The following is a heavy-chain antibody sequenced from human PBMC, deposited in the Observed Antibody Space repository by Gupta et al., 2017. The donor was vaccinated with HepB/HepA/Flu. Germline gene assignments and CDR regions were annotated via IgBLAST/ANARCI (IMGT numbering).Heavy chain of an antibody. J-gene: IGHJ6*02. Sequence: QVQLVQSGAEVKKPGASVKVSCKASGYTFTSYDINWVRQATGQGLEWMGWMNPNSGKTGYAQKFQGRGTRTRNTSISTDYMELSSLRSEEKDGYYWARASYYYLKGRERWSYGLDVWGQGTTVSVS. CDR2: MNPNSGKT. D-gene: IGHD3-16*01. CDR3: ARASYYYLKGRERWSYGLDV. V-gene: IGHV1-8*01. CDR1: GYTFTSYD.